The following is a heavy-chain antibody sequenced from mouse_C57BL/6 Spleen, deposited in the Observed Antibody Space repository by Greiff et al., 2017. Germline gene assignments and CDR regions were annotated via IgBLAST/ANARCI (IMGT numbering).Heavy chain of an antibody. CDR2: IHPNSGST. Sequence: VQLQQPGAELVKPGASVKLSCKASGYTFTSYWMHWVKQRPGQGLEWIGMIHPNSGSTNYNEKFKGKATLTVDKSSSPAYMQLSSLTSEDSAVYYCARGDGYDGDWYFDVWGTGTTVTVSS. CDR3: ARGDGYDGDWYFDV. D-gene: IGHD2-2*01. J-gene: IGHJ1*03. CDR1: GYTFTSYW. V-gene: IGHV1-64*01.